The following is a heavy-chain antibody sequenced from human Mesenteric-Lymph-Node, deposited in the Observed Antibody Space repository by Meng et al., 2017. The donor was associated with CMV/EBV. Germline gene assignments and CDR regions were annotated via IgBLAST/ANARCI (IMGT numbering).Heavy chain of an antibody. CDR2: IRSKAYGGTT. J-gene: IGHJ6*02. D-gene: IGHD6-13*01. CDR1: GFTFGDFA. CDR3: TRGPWSSLNYYYGMDV. Sequence: GESLKISCTASGFTFGDFAMSWVRQAPGKGLEWVGFIRSKAYGGTTEYAASVKGRFSISRDDSKSIAYPQMNSLKTEDTAVYYCTRGPWSSLNYYYGMDVWGQGTTVTVSS. V-gene: IGHV3-49*04.